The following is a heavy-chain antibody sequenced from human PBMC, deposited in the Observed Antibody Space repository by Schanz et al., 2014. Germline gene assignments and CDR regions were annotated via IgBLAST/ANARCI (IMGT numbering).Heavy chain of an antibody. CDR2: INSDGSSA. V-gene: IGHV3-74*01. J-gene: IGHJ4*02. Sequence: EVQLVESGGGFVQPGGSRRLSCAASGFTLSSYWMHWVRKAPGKGLVWISRINSDGSSARYADSVKGRFTISRDNAKNTLYLQMNSVRAEDSAVYYCTRGSGSRSYGWYYDSWGQGTLVTVSS. D-gene: IGHD3-10*01. CDR3: TRGSGSRSYGWYYDS. CDR1: GFTLSSYW.